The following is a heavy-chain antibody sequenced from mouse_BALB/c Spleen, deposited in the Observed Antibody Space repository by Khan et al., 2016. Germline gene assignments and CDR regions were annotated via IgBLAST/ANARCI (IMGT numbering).Heavy chain of an antibody. V-gene: IGHV1-15*01. CDR1: GYTFTDYE. CDR3: TRWSIPTVVADYFDY. D-gene: IGHD1-1*01. Sequence: QVQLQQSGAELVRPGASVKLSCKALGYTFTDYEMHWVKQTPVHGLEWMGIIHPGSGGIAYNQKFKGKATLTADKSYSTAYMELSSLTSEDSAVYYCTRWSIPTVVADYFDYWRQAPLSQSPQ. CDR2: IHPGSGGI. J-gene: IGHJ2*01.